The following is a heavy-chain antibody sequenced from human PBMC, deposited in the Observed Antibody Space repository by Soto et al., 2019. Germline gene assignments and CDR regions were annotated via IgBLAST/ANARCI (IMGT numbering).Heavy chain of an antibody. CDR3: ARHPQYCSGGSCYSWYWFDP. Sequence: SETLSLTCAVPGYSISSSNWWGWIRQPPGKGLEGIGYIYYSGSTYYNPSLKSRVTISVDTSKNQFSLKLSSVTAADTAVYYCARHPQYCSGGSCYSWYWFDPWGQGTLVTVSS. CDR2: IYYSGST. CDR1: GYSISSSNW. J-gene: IGHJ5*02. V-gene: IGHV4-28*01. D-gene: IGHD2-15*01.